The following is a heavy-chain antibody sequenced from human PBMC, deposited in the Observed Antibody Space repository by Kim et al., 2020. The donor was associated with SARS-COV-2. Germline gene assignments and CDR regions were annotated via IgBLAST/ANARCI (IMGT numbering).Heavy chain of an antibody. V-gene: IGHV3-23*01. CDR3: AKDPPSRCLPAF. Sequence: GGSLRLSCVASGFTFTSRAMSWVRQIPGKGLEWVASINNGGNPYYADSVKCRFTVSRDITKATLYLQMNSLRAEDTALYYCAKDPPSRCLPAF. CDR2: INNGGNP. D-gene: IGHD2-2*01. J-gene: IGHJ3*01. CDR1: GFTFTSRA.